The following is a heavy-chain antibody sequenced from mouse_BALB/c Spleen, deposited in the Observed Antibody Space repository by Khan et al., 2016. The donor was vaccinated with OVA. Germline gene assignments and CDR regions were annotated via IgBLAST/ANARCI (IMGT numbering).Heavy chain of an antibody. CDR3: ARVITRDD. V-gene: IGHV1S81*02. D-gene: IGHD6-1*01. J-gene: IGHJ2*01. Sequence: QVQLQQPGAELVMAGASVKMSCKASGYTFTSYWMHWVKQRPGQGLEWIGEINPSNGRTNYNEKFKSKATLTVDKSSSTAYMQLSSPTSEDSAVYYCARVITRDDWGQGTTLTVSS. CDR1: GYTFTSYW. CDR2: INPSNGRT.